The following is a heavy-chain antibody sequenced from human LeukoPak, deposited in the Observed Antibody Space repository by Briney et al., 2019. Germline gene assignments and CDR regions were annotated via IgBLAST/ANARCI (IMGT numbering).Heavy chain of an antibody. V-gene: IGHV1-8*01. CDR2: MNPNSGNT. D-gene: IGHD3-22*01. CDR3: ARVYYDSSGYSDNYGDAFDI. CDR1: GYTFTSYD. J-gene: IGHJ3*02. Sequence: ASVKVSCKASGYTFTSYDINWVRQATGQGLEWMGWMNPNSGNTGYAQKFQGRVTMTRNTSISTAYMELSSLRPEDTAVYYCARVYYDSSGYSDNYGDAFDIWGQGTMVTVSS.